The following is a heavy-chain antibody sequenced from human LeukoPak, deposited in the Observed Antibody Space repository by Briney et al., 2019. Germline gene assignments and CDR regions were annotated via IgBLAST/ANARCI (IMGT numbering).Heavy chain of an antibody. V-gene: IGHV3-64*01. CDR1: GFTFSSYA. CDR2: ISSNGGST. CDR3: ARGKPRGYFDY. J-gene: IGHJ4*02. Sequence: GGSLRLSCAASGFTFSSYAMHWVRQAPGKGLEYVSAISSNGGSTYYANSVKGRFTISRDNSKNALYLQMGSLRAEDMAVYYCARGKPRGYFDYWGQGTLVTVSS.